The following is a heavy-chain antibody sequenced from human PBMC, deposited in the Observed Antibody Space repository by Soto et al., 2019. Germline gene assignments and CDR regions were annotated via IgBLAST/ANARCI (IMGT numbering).Heavy chain of an antibody. Sequence: GGSLRLSCAASGFTFSSYTMNWVRQAPGKGLEWISHITHSSSSIYYADSVRGRFTVSRDNAKNSLYLQLNSLSAEDTAVYYCAASILVARQYCDLWGRGTLVNVSS. J-gene: IGHJ2*01. CDR1: GFTFSSYT. D-gene: IGHD3-9*01. CDR3: AASILVARQYCDL. V-gene: IGHV3-48*01. CDR2: ITHSSSSI.